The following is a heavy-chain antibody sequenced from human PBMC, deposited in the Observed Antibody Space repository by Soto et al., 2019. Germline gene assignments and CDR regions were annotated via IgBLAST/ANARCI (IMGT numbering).Heavy chain of an antibody. D-gene: IGHD4-17*01. J-gene: IGHJ6*02. CDR1: GFSFNTYA. CDR3: AXDPXXXGDYSWVDV. V-gene: IGHV3-23*01. Sequence: EAHLLESGGGLVQPGGSLRLSCAASGFSFNTYAMTWVRQAPGKGLEWISSISGSDTSTYYADSVKGRFTISRDNSKNTLYLQMNSLRAEDTAFYYCAXDPXXXGDYSWVDVWGQGTTVTVS. CDR2: ISGSDTST.